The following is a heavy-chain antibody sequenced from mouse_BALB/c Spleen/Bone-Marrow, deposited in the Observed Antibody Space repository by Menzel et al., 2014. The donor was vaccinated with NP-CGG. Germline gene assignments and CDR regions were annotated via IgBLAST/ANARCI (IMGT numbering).Heavy chain of an antibody. Sequence: EVKVVDSGGGLVQPGGSLKLSCAASGFDFSRFWMSWVRQAPGKGLEWIGEINPDSSTINYTPPLKDKFIISRDNAKNTLYLQMSKVRSEDTALYYCARLGYYGSFAFWGQGTLVTVSA. D-gene: IGHD1-2*01. CDR2: INPDSSTI. V-gene: IGHV4-1*02. J-gene: IGHJ3*01. CDR1: GFDFSRFW. CDR3: ARLGYYGSFAF.